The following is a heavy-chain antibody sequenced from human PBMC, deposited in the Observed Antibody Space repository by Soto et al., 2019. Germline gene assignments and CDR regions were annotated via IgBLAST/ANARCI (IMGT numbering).Heavy chain of an antibody. J-gene: IGHJ4*02. CDR3: ATLYGDYVSY. D-gene: IGHD4-17*01. V-gene: IGHV4-39*01. CDR1: GGSISSSSYY. Sequence: SETLSLTCTVSGGSISSSSYYWGWIRQPPGKGLEWIGSIYYSGSTYYNPSLKSRVTISVDTSKNQFSLKLSSVTAADTAVYYCATLYGDYVSYWGQGTLVTVSS. CDR2: IYYSGST.